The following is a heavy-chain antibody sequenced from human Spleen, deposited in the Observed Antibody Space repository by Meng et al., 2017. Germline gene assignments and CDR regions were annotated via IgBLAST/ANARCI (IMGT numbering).Heavy chain of an antibody. D-gene: IGHD6-13*01. J-gene: IGHJ5*02. CDR3: ARATAAAAKGRWFDP. V-gene: IGHV4-34*02. CDR2: INHSGST. Sequence: VTVQESGLGLLQLSEPLSPACAVYGGSFSGYYWSCIRQPPGKGLEWIGEINHSGSTNYNPSLKSRVTISVDTSKNQFSLKLSSVTAADTAVYYCARATAAAAKGRWFDPWGQGTLVTVSS. CDR1: GGSFSGYY.